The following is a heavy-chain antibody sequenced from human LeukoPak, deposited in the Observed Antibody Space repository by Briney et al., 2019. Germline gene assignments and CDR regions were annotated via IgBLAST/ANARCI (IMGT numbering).Heavy chain of an antibody. V-gene: IGHV4-39*07. D-gene: IGHD5-24*01. CDR3: ARAVEMATDDAFDI. Sequence: PSQTLSLTCTVSGGSIRSSSYYWGWIRQPPGKGLEWIGSIYYSGSTYYNPSLKSRVIISVDTSKNQFSLKLSSVTAADTAVYYCARAVEMATDDAFDIWGQGTMVTVSS. CDR2: IYYSGST. J-gene: IGHJ3*02. CDR1: GGSIRSSSYY.